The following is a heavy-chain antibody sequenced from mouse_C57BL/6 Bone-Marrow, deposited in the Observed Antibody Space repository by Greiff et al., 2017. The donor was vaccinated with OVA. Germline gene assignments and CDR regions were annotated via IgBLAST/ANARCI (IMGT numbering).Heavy chain of an antibody. Sequence: QVQLKESGAELVRPGASVTLSCKASGYTFTDYEMHWVKQTPVHGLEWIGAIDPETGGTAYNQKFKGKAILTADKSSSTAYMELRSLTSEDSAVYYCTNLTTVVNYAMDYWGQGTSVTVSS. V-gene: IGHV1-15*01. CDR2: IDPETGGT. CDR1: GYTFTDYE. D-gene: IGHD1-1*01. J-gene: IGHJ4*01. CDR3: TNLTTVVNYAMDY.